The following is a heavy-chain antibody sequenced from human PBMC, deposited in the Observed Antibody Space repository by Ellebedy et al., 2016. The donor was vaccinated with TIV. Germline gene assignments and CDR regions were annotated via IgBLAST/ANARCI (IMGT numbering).Heavy chain of an antibody. V-gene: IGHV6-1*01. CDR3: ARRSSRNVMDV. D-gene: IGHD6-13*01. Sequence: SQTLSLTCAISGDSVSSNSAGWNWIRQSPSRGLEWLGRIYYRSKWYNDYAVSVNSRITINPDTSKNQFSLQLNSVTPEDTAVYYCARRSSRNVMDVWGQGTTVTVSS. J-gene: IGHJ6*02. CDR1: GDSVSSNSAG. CDR2: IYYRSKWYN.